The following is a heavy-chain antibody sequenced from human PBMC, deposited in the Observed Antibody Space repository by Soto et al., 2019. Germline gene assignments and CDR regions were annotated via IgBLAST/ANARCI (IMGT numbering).Heavy chain of an antibody. CDR1: GGSISSGGYY. J-gene: IGHJ4*02. CDR2: IYYSGST. V-gene: IGHV4-31*03. D-gene: IGHD6-13*01. CDR3: ARDRSGIAAAGTGGFDY. Sequence: PSETLSLTCTVSGGSISSGGYYWSWIRQHPGKGLEWIGYIYYSGSTYYNPSLKSRVTISVDTSKNQFSLKLSSVTAADTAVYYCARDRSGIAAAGTGGFDYWRQGTLVTVSS.